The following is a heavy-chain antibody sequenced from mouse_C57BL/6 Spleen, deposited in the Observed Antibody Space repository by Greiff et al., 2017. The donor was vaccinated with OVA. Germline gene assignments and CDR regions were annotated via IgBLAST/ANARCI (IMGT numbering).Heavy chain of an antibody. J-gene: IGHJ2*01. CDR2: IRNKANNHAT. D-gene: IGHD2-1*01. V-gene: IGHV6-6*01. CDR3: TRREGYGNFGGFDY. Sequence: EVKLQESGGGLVQPGGSMKLSCAASGFTFSDAWMDWVRQSPEKGLEWVAEIRNKANNHATYYAESVKGRFTISRDDSKSSVYLQMNSLRAEDTGIYYCTRREGYGNFGGFDYWGQGTTLTVSS. CDR1: GFTFSDAW.